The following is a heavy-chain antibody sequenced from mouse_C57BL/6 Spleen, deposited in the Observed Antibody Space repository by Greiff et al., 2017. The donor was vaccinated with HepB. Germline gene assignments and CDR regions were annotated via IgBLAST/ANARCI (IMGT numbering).Heavy chain of an antibody. J-gene: IGHJ2*01. D-gene: IGHD2-12*01. CDR3: ARSSALRTQYYFDY. V-gene: IGHV1-50*01. Sequence: VQLQQPGAELVKPGASVKLSCKASGYTFTSYWMQWVKQRPGQGLEWIGEIDPSDSYTNYNQKFKGKATLTVDTSSSAAYMQLSSLTSEDSAVYYCARSSALRTQYYFDYWGQGTTLTVSS. CDR1: GYTFTSYW. CDR2: IDPSDSYT.